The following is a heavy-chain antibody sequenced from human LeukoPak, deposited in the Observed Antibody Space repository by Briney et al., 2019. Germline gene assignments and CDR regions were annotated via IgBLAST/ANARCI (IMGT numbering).Heavy chain of an antibody. CDR3: TTDWNPRWIDAFDI. J-gene: IGHJ3*02. Sequence: GGSLRLSCAASGFTFSNAWMSWVRQAPGKGLEWVGRIKSKTDGGTTDYAAPVKGRFTISRDDSKNTLYLQMNSLKTEDTAVYYCTTDWNPRWIDAFDIWGQGTMVTVSS. D-gene: IGHD1-1*01. CDR1: GFTFSNAW. V-gene: IGHV3-15*01. CDR2: IKSKTDGGTT.